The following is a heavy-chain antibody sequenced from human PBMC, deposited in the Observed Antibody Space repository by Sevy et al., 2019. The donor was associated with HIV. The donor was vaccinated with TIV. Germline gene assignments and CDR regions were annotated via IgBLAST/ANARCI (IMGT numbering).Heavy chain of an antibody. CDR3: ARGGYYYDNAAYYALDS. J-gene: IGHJ4*02. D-gene: IGHD3-22*01. V-gene: IGHV3-33*01. Sequence: GGSLRLSCAANGFTFSNYAMHWVRQAPGKGLEWVAIIWSDGDYQYHGDTVKGRFTISRDNSKNTLYLQMNNVRVEDTAVYYCARGGYYYDNAAYYALDSWGQGTLVTVSS. CDR2: IWSDGDYQ. CDR1: GFTFSNYA.